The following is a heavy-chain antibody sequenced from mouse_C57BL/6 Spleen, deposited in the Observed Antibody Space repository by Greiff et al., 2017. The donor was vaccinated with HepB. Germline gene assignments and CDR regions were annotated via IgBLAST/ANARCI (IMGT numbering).Heavy chain of an antibody. Sequence: EVKLVESGGDLVKPGGSLKLSCAASGFTFSSYGMSWVRQTPDKRLEWVATISSGGSYTYYPYSVKGRFTISRDNAKNTLYLQMSSLKSEDTAMYYCARHVDSAWFAYWGQGTLVTVSA. J-gene: IGHJ3*01. CDR1: GFTFSSYG. D-gene: IGHD2-13*01. CDR2: ISSGGSYT. CDR3: ARHVDSAWFAY. V-gene: IGHV5-6*01.